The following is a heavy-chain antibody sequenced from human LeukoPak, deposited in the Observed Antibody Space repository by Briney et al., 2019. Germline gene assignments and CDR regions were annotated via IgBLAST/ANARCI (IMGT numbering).Heavy chain of an antibody. Sequence: RASVKVSCKASGCTFTSYGISWLRQAPGQGLEWMGWISTYNGHTNYAQKFQGRVTITRNTSISTAYMELSSLRSEDTAVYYCALIMVRGGGYWGQGTLVTVSS. CDR3: ALIMVRGGGY. D-gene: IGHD3-10*01. CDR1: GCTFTSYG. J-gene: IGHJ4*02. V-gene: IGHV1-18*01. CDR2: ISTYNGHT.